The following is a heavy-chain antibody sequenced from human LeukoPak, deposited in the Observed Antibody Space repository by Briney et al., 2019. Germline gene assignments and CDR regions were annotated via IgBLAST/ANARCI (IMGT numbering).Heavy chain of an antibody. CDR3: ARAQWEQPFDY. CDR1: GGSISSSSYY. J-gene: IGHJ4*02. Sequence: SETLSLTCTVSGGSISSSSYYWGWIRQPPGKGPEWIGCIYHSGYTYYSPSLESRVVISVDMSKNQFSLNLNSVTAADTAVYYCARAQWEQPFDYWGQGTQVTVSS. V-gene: IGHV4-39*01. CDR2: IYHSGYT. D-gene: IGHD1-26*01.